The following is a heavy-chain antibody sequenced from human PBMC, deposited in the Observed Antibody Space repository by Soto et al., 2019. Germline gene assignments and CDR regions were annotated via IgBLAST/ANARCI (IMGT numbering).Heavy chain of an antibody. CDR3: AKDLDYYDSSGYSD. D-gene: IGHD3-22*01. J-gene: IGHJ4*02. CDR2: ISYDGSNK. Sequence: PGGSLRLSCAASGFTFSSYGMHWVRQAPGKGLEWVAVISYDGSNKYYADSVKGRFTISRDNSKNTLYLQMNSLRAEDTAVYYCAKDLDYYDSSGYSDWGQGT. CDR1: GFTFSSYG. V-gene: IGHV3-30*18.